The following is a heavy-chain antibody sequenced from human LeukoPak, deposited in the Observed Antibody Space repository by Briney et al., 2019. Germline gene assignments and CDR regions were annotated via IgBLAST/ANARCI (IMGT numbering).Heavy chain of an antibody. CDR2: IYYSGST. D-gene: IGHD5-24*01. V-gene: IGHV4-39*01. Sequence: PSETLSVTCTVCGGSISSSSYYWGWIRQPPGKGLEWIGSIYYSGSTYYNPSLKSRVTISVDTSKNQFSLKLSSVTAADTAVYYCAWSVELIKCFDPWGQGTLVTVSS. J-gene: IGHJ5*02. CDR1: GGSISSSSYY. CDR3: AWSVELIKCFDP.